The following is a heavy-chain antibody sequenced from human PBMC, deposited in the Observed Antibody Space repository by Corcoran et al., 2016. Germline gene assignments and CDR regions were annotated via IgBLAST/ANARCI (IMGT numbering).Heavy chain of an antibody. D-gene: IGHD4-17*01. CDR1: GYTFTSYG. CDR3: GREAGDYGDYYYYYGMDV. CDR2: ISAYNGNT. J-gene: IGHJ6*02. V-gene: IGHV1-18*01. Sequence: QVQLVQSGAEVKKPGASVKVSCKASGYTFTSYGISWVRQAPGQGLEWMGWISAYNGNTNYAQKLQGRVTMTTATSTSTAYMELRSLRSDDTAVYYCGREAGDYGDYYYYYGMDVWGQGTTVTVSS.